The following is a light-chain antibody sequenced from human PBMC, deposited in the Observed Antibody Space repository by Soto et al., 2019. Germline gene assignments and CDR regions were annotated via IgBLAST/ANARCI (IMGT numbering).Light chain of an antibody. J-gene: IGLJ1*01. CDR3: RLYTSENTYV. V-gene: IGLV2-18*01. CDR1: ITDFVSYNR. CDR2: EAS. Sequence: QSLLAQPPCVSGSPGQSFTISCTGTITDFVSYNRVSWYQQPPGTAPKLIIYEASNRPSGVPDRFSGSKSGNTASLTISGLQAADEADYYCRLYTSENTYVFGTGTKVTVL.